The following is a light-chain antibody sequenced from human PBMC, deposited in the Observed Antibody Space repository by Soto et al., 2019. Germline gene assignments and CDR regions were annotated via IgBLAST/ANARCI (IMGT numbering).Light chain of an antibody. J-gene: IGLJ2*01. CDR2: LNSDGSH. Sequence: QPVLTQSPSASASLGASVKLTYTLSSGHSSYAIAWHQQQPEKGPRYLMKLNSDGSHSKGDGIPDRFSGSSSGTERYLTISSLQSEDEADYYCQTWGTGIQVFGGGTKLTVL. CDR1: SGHSSYA. V-gene: IGLV4-69*01. CDR3: QTWGTGIQV.